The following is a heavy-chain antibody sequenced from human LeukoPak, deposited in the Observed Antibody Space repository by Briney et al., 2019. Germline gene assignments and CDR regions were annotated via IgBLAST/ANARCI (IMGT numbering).Heavy chain of an antibody. CDR3: ARQDSSGWYTYFQH. CDR1: GDSFTTYW. D-gene: IGHD6-19*01. Sequence: PGGCLMISCKGSGDSFTTYWTGWVREMPGTRLGWMGIVYAGDSDTKYSPSFQGQVPISADKSINTAYLQWSSLKASDTAMYYCARQDSSGWYTYFQHWGQGTLVTVSS. CDR2: VYAGDSDT. V-gene: IGHV5-51*01. J-gene: IGHJ1*01.